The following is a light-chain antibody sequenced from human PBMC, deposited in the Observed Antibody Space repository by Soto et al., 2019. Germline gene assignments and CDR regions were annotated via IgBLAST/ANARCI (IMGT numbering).Light chain of an antibody. CDR3: GTWDTSLSAVV. V-gene: IGLV1-51*01. Sequence: QSLLTQPPSVSAAPGQNVTISCPGSSSNIVSWYQQLPGTAPKLLIYDNNKRPSGIPDRFSGSKSGTSATLGITGLQTGDEADYYCGTWDTSLSAVVFGGGTKLTVL. CDR2: DNN. J-gene: IGLJ2*01. CDR1: SSNI.